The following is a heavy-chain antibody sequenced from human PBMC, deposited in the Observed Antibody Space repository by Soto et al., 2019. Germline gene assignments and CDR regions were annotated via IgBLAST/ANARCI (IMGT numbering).Heavy chain of an antibody. D-gene: IGHD3-16*01. CDR1: GFTFSSYW. J-gene: IGHJ4*02. CDR2: IDEYGKTI. V-gene: IGHV3-74*01. Sequence: SGGSLRLSCAASGFTFSSYWMHWVRQVPGKGLLWVSRIDEYGKTINYADSVRGRFTISRDNARNTLYLEMNSLRPEDTALYYCTRDIGGKGEYWGPGTRVTVSS. CDR3: TRDIGGKGEY.